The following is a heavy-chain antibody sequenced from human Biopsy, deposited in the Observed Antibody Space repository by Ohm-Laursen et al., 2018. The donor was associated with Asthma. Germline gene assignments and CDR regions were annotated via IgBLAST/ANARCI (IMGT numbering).Heavy chain of an antibody. V-gene: IGHV7-4-1*02. J-gene: IGHJ4*02. CDR1: GGSFNTDS. Sequence: ASVKVSCKASGGSFNTDSFTWVRQAPGQGLEWMGWINTNTGNPTYAQGFTGRFVFSLDTSVNTAHLQISSLKAEDTAVYYCARMISYYHEMRAPFFDYWGQGTLVTVSS. CDR3: ARMISYYHEMRAPFFDY. D-gene: IGHD3-22*01. CDR2: INTNTGNP.